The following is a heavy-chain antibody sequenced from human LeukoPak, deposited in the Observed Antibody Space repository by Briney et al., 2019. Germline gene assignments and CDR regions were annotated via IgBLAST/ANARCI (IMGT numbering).Heavy chain of an antibody. Sequence: GGSLRLSCATSGFTFVRYTIRWVRQAPGKGLEWVSLAGWAGGTTYYSDSVRGRFTISRDSGKNSVYLQMNSLTTDDTAFYFCAKELDTMFFDYWGQGALVTVSS. D-gene: IGHD3-10*02. J-gene: IGHJ4*02. CDR3: AKELDTMFFDY. CDR1: GFTFVRYT. CDR2: AGWAGGTT. V-gene: IGHV3-43*01.